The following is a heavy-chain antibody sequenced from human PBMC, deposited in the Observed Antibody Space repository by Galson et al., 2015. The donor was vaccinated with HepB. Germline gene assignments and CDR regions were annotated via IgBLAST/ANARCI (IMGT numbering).Heavy chain of an antibody. CDR3: ARAISSGSHAFDI. V-gene: IGHV1-69*02. D-gene: IGHD3-10*01. J-gene: IGHJ3*02. CDR1: GGTFSSYT. CDR2: IIPILGIA. Sequence: SVKVSCKASGGTFSSYTISWVRQAPGQGLEWMGRIIPILGIANYAQKFQGRVTIIADKSTSTAYMELSSLRSEDTAVYYCARAISSGSHAFDIWGQGTMVTVSS.